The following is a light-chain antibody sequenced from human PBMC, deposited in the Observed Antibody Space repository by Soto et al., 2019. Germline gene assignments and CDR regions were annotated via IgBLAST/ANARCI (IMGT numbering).Light chain of an antibody. V-gene: IGKV1-5*01. J-gene: IGKJ1*01. CDR2: DAS. CDR1: QSLSSW. CDR3: QQWT. Sequence: IQMPQSPSTLSASEGDRVTITCRASQSLSSWLAWYQQKPGKAPKPLIYDASSLESGVPSRFSGSGSGTEFTLTISSLQPDDFATYYCQQWTFGQGTKVEIK.